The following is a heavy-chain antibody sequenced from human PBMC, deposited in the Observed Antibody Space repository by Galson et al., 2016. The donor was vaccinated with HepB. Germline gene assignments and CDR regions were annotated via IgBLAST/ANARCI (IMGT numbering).Heavy chain of an antibody. J-gene: IGHJ3*01. CDR1: GILFSPYA. Sequence: SLRLSCAASGILFSPYAMNWVRQAPGKGLEWVSCIGGSGGRTYYADSVKGRFTVSRDNSKNTLFLQMTGLRVEDTAVYFCAKSEGFDLSGGSRGDSFDLLGPGTAVIVSS. D-gene: IGHD3-10*01. CDR3: AKSEGFDLSGGSRGDSFDL. V-gene: IGHV3-23*01. CDR2: IGGSGGRT.